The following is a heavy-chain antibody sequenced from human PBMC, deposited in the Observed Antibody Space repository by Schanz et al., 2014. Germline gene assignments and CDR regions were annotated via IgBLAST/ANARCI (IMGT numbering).Heavy chain of an antibody. CDR3: ARGGSGSHYRLDY. CDR2: VSRSTPDI. J-gene: IGHJ4*02. Sequence: VQVVQSGGGLVKPGGSLRLSCAASGFTFSSYSMNWVRQAPGKGLEWVSYVSRSTPDIYYADSVKGRFTVSRDNAENALYLQMNSLRAEDTGLYFCARGGSGSHYRLDYWGQGTLVTVSS. D-gene: IGHD1-26*01. CDR1: GFTFSSYS. V-gene: IGHV3-21*03.